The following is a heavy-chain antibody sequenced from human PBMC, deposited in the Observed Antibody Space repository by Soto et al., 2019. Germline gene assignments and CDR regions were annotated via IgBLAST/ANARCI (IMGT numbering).Heavy chain of an antibody. D-gene: IGHD2-15*01. CDR3: AKCSGGSCYSPSHI. CDR2: ISGSDDST. Sequence: GGSLSLSCVASGFTFSTYAMNWVRQAPGRGLEWVSVISGSDDSTYYADSVKGRFTISRDNSKNTLFLQMNSLRAEDTAVYYCAKCSGGSCYSPSHIWGRGTMVTVSS. J-gene: IGHJ3*02. V-gene: IGHV3-23*01. CDR1: GFTFSTYA.